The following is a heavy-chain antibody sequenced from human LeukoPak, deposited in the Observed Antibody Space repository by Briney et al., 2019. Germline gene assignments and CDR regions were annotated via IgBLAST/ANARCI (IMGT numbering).Heavy chain of an antibody. CDR3: ARHFRSNGDYGPPDY. CDR2: IYPGDSDT. J-gene: IGHJ4*02. Sequence: GASLKISCKGSGSIITSYWIAWVRQLPGKGLEWIGIIYPGDSDTRYSPSFQGQVTISADKSISTAYLQWSSLKASDTAMYYCARHFRSNGDYGPPDYWGQGTLVTVSS. D-gene: IGHD4-17*01. CDR1: GSIITSYW. V-gene: IGHV5-51*01.